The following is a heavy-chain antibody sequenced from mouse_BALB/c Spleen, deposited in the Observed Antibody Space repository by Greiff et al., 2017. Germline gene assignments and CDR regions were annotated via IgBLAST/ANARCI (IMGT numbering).Heavy chain of an antibody. V-gene: IGHV5-17*02. Sequence: EVKLVESGGGLVQPGGSRKLSCAASGFTFSSFGMHWVRQAPEKGLEWVAYISSGSSTIYYADTVKGRFTISRDNPKNTLFLQMTSLRSEDTAMYYCAREAGLFDYWGQGTTLTVSS. J-gene: IGHJ2*01. CDR2: ISSGSSTI. CDR1: GFTFSSFG. D-gene: IGHD3-1*01. CDR3: AREAGLFDY.